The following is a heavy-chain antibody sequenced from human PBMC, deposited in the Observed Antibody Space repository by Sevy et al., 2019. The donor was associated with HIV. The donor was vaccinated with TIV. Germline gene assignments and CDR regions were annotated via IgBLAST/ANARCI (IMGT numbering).Heavy chain of an antibody. CDR3: AREGDQQPFDY. D-gene: IGHD6-13*01. Sequence: GGSLRLSCAASGFTFYNYAMNWVRQAPGKGLEWVSATSGRGGMTYYADSVKGRFTISRDNSKNTLYLQMNSLRAEDTAVYYCAREGDQQPFDYWGQGTLVTVSS. V-gene: IGHV3-23*01. CDR2: TSGRGGMT. CDR1: GFTFYNYA. J-gene: IGHJ4*02.